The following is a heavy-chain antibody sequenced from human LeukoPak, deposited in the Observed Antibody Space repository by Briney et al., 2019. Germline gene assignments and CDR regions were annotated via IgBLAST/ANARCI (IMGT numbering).Heavy chain of an antibody. Sequence: GGSLRLSCAASGFTFTNAWIHWVRQAPGKGLEWVAVMSSDGSNKYYADSVKGRFTISRDNSRNTMYLQMNSLRAEDTAVYYCARALSSGWSHAFDIWGQGTMVTVSS. D-gene: IGHD6-19*01. CDR3: ARALSSGWSHAFDI. V-gene: IGHV3-30*03. CDR2: MSSDGSNK. CDR1: GFTFTNAW. J-gene: IGHJ3*02.